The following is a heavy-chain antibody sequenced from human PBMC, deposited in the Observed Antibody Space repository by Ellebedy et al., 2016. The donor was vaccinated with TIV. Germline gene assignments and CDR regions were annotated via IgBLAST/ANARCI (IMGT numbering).Heavy chain of an antibody. CDR2: ISYDGSNK. Sequence: GESLKISXAASGFTFSSYSMNWVRQAPGKGLEWVAVISYDGSNKYYADSVKGRFTISRDNSKNTLYLQMNSLRAEDTAVYYCAGSCSSTSCYLLVPGPYYYGMDVWGQGTTVTVSS. V-gene: IGHV3-30*03. J-gene: IGHJ6*02. CDR1: GFTFSSYS. CDR3: AGSCSSTSCYLLVPGPYYYGMDV. D-gene: IGHD2-2*01.